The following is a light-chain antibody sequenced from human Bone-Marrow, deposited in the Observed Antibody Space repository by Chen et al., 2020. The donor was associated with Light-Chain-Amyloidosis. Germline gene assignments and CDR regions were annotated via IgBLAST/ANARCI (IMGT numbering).Light chain of an antibody. Sequence: QSALAQPASVSGSPGQSITISCTGTTGDIDGYNYVSWYQHHPGSAPKLILYEVSIRTSGVANRFSGSDSGITSSMTISGLQADDEADYYCNSYSNSNTPCVFGTGTTVTVL. CDR2: EVS. CDR1: TGDIDGYNY. J-gene: IGLJ1*01. V-gene: IGLV2-14*01. CDR3: NSYSNSNTPCV.